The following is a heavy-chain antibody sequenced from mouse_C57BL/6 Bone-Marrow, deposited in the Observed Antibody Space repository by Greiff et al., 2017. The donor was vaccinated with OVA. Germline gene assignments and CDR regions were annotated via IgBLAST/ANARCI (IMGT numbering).Heavy chain of an antibody. D-gene: IGHD1-1*01. V-gene: IGHV1-55*01. CDR3: ARTLRRCLWFAY. Sequence: QVQLQQPGAELVKPGASVKMSCKASGYTFTSYWITWVKQRPGQGLEWIGDIYPGSGSTNYNEKFKSKATLTVDTSSSTAYMQLSSLTSEDSAVYDCARTLRRCLWFAYWGQGTLVTVSA. CDR2: IYPGSGST. J-gene: IGHJ3*01. CDR1: GYTFTSYW.